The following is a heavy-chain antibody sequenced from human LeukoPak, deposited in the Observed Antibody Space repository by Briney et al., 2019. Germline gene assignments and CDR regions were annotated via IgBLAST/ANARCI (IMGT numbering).Heavy chain of an antibody. CDR1: GYTFTSYD. CDR3: ARSGFGVAARDYYYYYYMDV. Sequence: ASVKVSCKASGYTFTSYDINWVRQATGQGLEWMGWMNPNSGNTGYAQKFQGRVTMTRNTSISTAYMELSSLRSEDTAVYYCARSGFGVAARDYYYYYYMDVWGKGTTVTVSS. V-gene: IGHV1-8*01. CDR2: MNPNSGNT. J-gene: IGHJ6*03. D-gene: IGHD3-3*01.